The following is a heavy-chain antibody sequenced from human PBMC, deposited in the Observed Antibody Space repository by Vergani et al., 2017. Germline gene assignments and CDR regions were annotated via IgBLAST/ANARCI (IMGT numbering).Heavy chain of an antibody. CDR2: IYYSGST. J-gene: IGHJ5*02. D-gene: IGHD3-22*01. Sequence: QLQLQESGPGLVKPSETLSLTCTVSGGSISSSSYYWGWIRQPPGKGLEWIGSIYYSGSTYYNPSLKSRVTISVDTSKNQFSLKLSSVTAADTAVYYCARRPNPLIDMSYNWFDPWGQGTLVTVSS. V-gene: IGHV4-39*01. CDR3: ARRPNPLIDMSYNWFDP. CDR1: GGSISSSSYY.